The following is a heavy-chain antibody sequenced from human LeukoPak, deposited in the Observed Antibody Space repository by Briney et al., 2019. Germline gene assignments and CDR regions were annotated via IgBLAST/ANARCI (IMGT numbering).Heavy chain of an antibody. CDR3: ARDAKVLLWFGESDSGFDY. D-gene: IGHD3-10*01. CDR2: IWYDGSNK. J-gene: IGHJ4*03. CDR1: GFTFSSYG. V-gene: IGHV3-33*01. Sequence: GGSLRLSCAASGFTFSSYGMHWVRQAPGKGLEWVAVIWYDGSNKYYADSVKGRFTISRDNSKNTLYLQMNSLRAEDTAVYYCARDAKVLLWFGESDSGFDYWGQGTTVTVSS.